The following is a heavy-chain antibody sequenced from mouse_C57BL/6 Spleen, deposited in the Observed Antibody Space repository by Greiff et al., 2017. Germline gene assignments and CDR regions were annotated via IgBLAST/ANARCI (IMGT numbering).Heavy chain of an antibody. J-gene: IGHJ2*01. D-gene: IGHD1-1*01. CDR3: ARKDDYYGSSYDFDY. CDR1: GYTFTSYW. CDR2: IDPSDSYT. V-gene: IGHV1-69*01. Sequence: QVHVKQPGAELVMPGASVKLSCKASGYTFTSYWMHWVKQRPGQGLEWIGEIDPSDSYTNYNQKFKGKSTLTVDKSSSTAYMQLSSLTSEDSAVYYCARKDDYYGSSYDFDYWGQGTTLTVSS.